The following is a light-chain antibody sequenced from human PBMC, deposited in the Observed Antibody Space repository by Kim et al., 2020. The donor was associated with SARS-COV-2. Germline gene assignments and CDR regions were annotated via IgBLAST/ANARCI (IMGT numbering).Light chain of an antibody. V-gene: IGLV3-25*03. J-gene: IGLJ2*01. CDR3: QSADSSGTYGV. CDR1: ALPKQY. Sequence: SYELTQPPSVSVSPGQTARITCSGDALPKQYVYWYKQKPGQAPVLVIYKDSERPSGIPERFSGSSSGTTVTLTISGVQAEDEADYYCQSADSSGTYGVFGGGTKLTVL. CDR2: KDS.